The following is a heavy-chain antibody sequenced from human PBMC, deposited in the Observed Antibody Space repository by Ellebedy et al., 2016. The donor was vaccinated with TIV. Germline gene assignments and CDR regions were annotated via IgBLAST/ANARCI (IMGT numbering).Heavy chain of an antibody. CDR2: MNPNSGNT. Sequence: ASVKVSXXASGYTFASYDINWVRQATGQGLEWTGWMNPNSGNTGYAQKLQGRVTMTTDTSTSTAYMELRSLRSDDTAVYYCARDPSGVVVVAASDYWGQGTLVTVSS. V-gene: IGHV1-8*01. J-gene: IGHJ4*02. CDR1: GYTFASYD. CDR3: ARDPSGVVVVAASDY. D-gene: IGHD2-15*01.